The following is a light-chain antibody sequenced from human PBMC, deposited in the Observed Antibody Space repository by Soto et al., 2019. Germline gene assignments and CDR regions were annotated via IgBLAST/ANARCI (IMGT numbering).Light chain of an antibody. CDR1: QSVSSY. CDR2: DAS. Sequence: EIVLTQSPATLSLSPGERATLSCRASQSVSSYLAWYQQKPGQAPRLLIYDASNRATGIPARFSGSGSGTDFTLTISSLGPEDFAVYYCQQRSNWPPLTFGGGTKVEIK. CDR3: QQRSNWPPLT. V-gene: IGKV3-11*01. J-gene: IGKJ4*01.